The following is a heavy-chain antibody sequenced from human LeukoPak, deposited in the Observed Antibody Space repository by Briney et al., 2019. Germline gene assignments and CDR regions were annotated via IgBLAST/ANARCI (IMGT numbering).Heavy chain of an antibody. CDR2: IYSGGST. D-gene: IGHD2-15*01. V-gene: IGHV3-53*01. J-gene: IGHJ4*02. CDR1: GFTVSSNY. Sequence: PGGSLRLSCAASGFTVSSNYMSWVRQAPGKGLEWVSVIYSGGSTYYADSVKGRFTISRDNSKNTLYLQMNSLRAEDTAVYYCASRPDPLGLGSGYPLSSWGQGTLVTVSS. CDR3: ASRPDPLGLGSGYPLSS.